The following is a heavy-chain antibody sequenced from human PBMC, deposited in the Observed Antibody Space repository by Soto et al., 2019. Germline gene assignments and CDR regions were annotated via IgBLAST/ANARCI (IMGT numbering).Heavy chain of an antibody. CDR2: IYYSGST. CDR1: GGSISSYF. J-gene: IGHJ4*02. CDR3: ARSPSQGGERLALPDY. V-gene: IGHV4-59*01. Sequence: SLTCTVSGGSISSYFWSWIRQPPGKGMEWIAYIYYSGSTNYNPSLKSRVTISVDTSKNQFSLKLSSVTAADTAVYYCARSPSQGGERLALPDYWGE. D-gene: IGHD1-26*01.